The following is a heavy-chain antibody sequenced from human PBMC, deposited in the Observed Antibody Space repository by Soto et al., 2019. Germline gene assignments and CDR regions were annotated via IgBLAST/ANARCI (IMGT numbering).Heavy chain of an antibody. J-gene: IGHJ6*02. D-gene: IGHD2-15*01. CDR1: GFTFSNAW. Sequence: GGSLRLSCAASGFTFSNAWMSWVRQAPGKGLEWVGRIKSKTDGGTTDYAAPVKGRFTISRDDSKNTLYLQMNSLKTEYTAVYYCTSGYCSGGSGYGYYYYGMDVWGQGTTVTVSS. CDR3: TSGYCSGGSGYGYYYYGMDV. CDR2: IKSKTDGGTT. V-gene: IGHV3-15*01.